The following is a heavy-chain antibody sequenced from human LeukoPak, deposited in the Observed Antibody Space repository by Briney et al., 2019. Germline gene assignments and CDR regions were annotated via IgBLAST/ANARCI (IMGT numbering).Heavy chain of an antibody. CDR1: GGSISSGGYY. D-gene: IGHD2-2*01. V-gene: IGHV4-30-2*01. CDR3: ARAIVVVPAAWTYYMDV. J-gene: IGHJ6*03. CDR2: IYHSGST. Sequence: SETLSLTCTVSGGSISSGGYYWSWIRQPPGKGLEWIGYIYHSGSTYYNPSLKSRVTISVDRSKNQFSLKLSSVTAADTAVYYCARAIVVVPAAWTYYMDVWGKGTTVTVSS.